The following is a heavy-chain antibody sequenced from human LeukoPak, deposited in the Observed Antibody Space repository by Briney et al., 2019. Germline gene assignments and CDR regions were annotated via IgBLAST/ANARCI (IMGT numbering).Heavy chain of an antibody. Sequence: GGSLRLSCAASGFTFSSSGMHWVRQAPGKGLEWVAVIWYDGSNKYYADSVKGRFTISRDNSKNTLYLQMNSLRAEDTAVYYCARVSDSSGYRYYYYGMDVGGQGTTVTVSS. J-gene: IGHJ6*02. CDR1: GFTFSSSG. V-gene: IGHV3-30*19. CDR3: ARVSDSSGYRYYYYGMDV. CDR2: IWYDGSNK. D-gene: IGHD3-22*01.